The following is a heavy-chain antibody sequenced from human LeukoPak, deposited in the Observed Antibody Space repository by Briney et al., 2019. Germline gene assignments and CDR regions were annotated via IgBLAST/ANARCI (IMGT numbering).Heavy chain of an antibody. Sequence: QPGGSLRLSCAASGFTFSSYAMRWVRQAPGKGLEWVSAISGSGGSTYYADSVKGRVTISRDSCKNTLYPQMNSLRAEDTAVYYCANDIPDIVVVPAAIQDYWGQGTLVTVSS. CDR1: GFTFSSYA. J-gene: IGHJ4*02. D-gene: IGHD2-2*02. CDR3: ANDIPDIVVVPAAIQDY. CDR2: ISGSGGST. V-gene: IGHV3-23*01.